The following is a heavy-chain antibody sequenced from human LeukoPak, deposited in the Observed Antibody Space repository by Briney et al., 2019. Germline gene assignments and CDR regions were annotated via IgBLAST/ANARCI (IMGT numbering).Heavy chain of an antibody. CDR1: GFTFSSHA. J-gene: IGHJ4*02. V-gene: IGHV3-30-3*01. Sequence: GRSLRLSCAASGFTFSSHAMHWVRQAPGKGLEWVAVISYDGSNKYYADSVKGRFTISRDNSKNTLYLQMNSLRAEDTAVYYCARLSRVFDYWGQGTLVTVSS. CDR3: ARLSRVFDY. CDR2: ISYDGSNK.